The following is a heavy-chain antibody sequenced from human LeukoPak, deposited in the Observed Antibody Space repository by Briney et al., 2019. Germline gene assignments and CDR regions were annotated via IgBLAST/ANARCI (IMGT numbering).Heavy chain of an antibody. CDR1: GGSISSGSYY. V-gene: IGHV4-61*02. D-gene: IGHD6-6*01. J-gene: IGHJ5*02. CDR3: ARGEGIAARPWLNGFAP. Sequence: SETLSLTCTVSGGSISSGSYYWSWIRQPAGKGLEWIGRIYTSGSTNYNPSLKSRVTISVDTSKNQFSLKLSSVTAADTAVYYWARGEGIAARPWLNGFAPWGQGPLVTVPS. CDR2: IYTSGST.